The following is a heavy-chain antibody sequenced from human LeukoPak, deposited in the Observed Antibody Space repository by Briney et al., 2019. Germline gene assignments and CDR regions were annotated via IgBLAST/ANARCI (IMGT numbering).Heavy chain of an antibody. Sequence: VQVSCKGCGYIFSSYGISGVRQARGKGLEGMGRISAYNGNINYIERFQGRVTMTTDTSTSTAYMELRSLRSDHTAVYYRAREHGSATYYAPVGFDYWGQGTLVTVSS. J-gene: IGHJ4*02. V-gene: IGHV1-18*04. D-gene: IGHD3-10*01. CDR2: ISAYNGNI. CDR3: AREHGSATYYAPVGFDY. CDR1: GYIFSSYG.